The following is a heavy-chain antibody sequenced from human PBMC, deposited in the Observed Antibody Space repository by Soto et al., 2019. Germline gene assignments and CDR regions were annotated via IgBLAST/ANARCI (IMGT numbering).Heavy chain of an antibody. J-gene: IGHJ4*02. D-gene: IGHD3-9*01. Sequence: SETLSLTCSVSGDSINSDNYYWGWIRQPPGKGLEWIGSIYYRGNTYYNPSLKTRVTISLDKSKSQLSLKLNSVTAADSAVYFCARLEGLATISYYFDYWGQGTLVTVPQ. CDR1: GDSINSDNYY. CDR2: IYYRGNT. CDR3: ARLEGLATISYYFDY. V-gene: IGHV4-39*01.